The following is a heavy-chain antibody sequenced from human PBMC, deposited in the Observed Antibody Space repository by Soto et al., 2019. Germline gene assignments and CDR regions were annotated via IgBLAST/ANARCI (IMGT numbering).Heavy chain of an antibody. D-gene: IGHD6-6*01. V-gene: IGHV4-4*07. Sequence: QVQLQESGPGLVRPSETLSLICSVSGESISDNYWSWIRQPAGKGLEWIGRVFSNGATTFNPSLRSRVSMSVDTSTNQFSLTLTSLTAADTAVYYCAKDLPPYARRAQPTAFDHWGQGTLVTVYS. J-gene: IGHJ4*02. CDR2: VFSNGAT. CDR1: GESISDNY. CDR3: AKDLPPYARRAQPTAFDH.